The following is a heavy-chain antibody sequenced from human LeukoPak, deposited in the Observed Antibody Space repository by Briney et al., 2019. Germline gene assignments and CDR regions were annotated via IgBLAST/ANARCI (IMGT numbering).Heavy chain of an antibody. D-gene: IGHD3-10*01. CDR3: AKDPDYYGSGSEH. CDR2: ISGSGGST. CDR1: GFSFSSYA. J-gene: IGHJ4*02. V-gene: IGHV3-23*01. Sequence: PGGSLRLSCAASGFSFSSYAMSWVRQAPGKGLEWVSAISGSGGSTYYADSVKGRFTISRDNSKNTLYLQMNSLRAEDTAVYYCAKDPDYYGSGSEHWGQGTLVTVSS.